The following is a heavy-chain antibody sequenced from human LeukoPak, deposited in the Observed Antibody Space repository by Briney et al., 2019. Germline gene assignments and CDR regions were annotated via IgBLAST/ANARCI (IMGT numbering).Heavy chain of an antibody. Sequence: GGSLRLSCAASGFMLSSFWMSWVRQAQGKGLEWVANINQDGSQRYYVDSVKGRFTISRDNAKNSLYLQMNSLRVEDTAVYYCAREEIVGTTHLFDYWGQRSLVTVSS. J-gene: IGHJ4*02. CDR2: INQDGSQR. D-gene: IGHD1-26*01. CDR3: AREEIVGTTHLFDY. CDR1: GFMLSSFW. V-gene: IGHV3-7*01.